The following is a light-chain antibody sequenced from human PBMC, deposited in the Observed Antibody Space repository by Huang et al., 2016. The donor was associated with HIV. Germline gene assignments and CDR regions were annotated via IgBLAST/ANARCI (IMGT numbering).Light chain of an antibody. V-gene: IGKV3-11*01. CDR2: DAS. CDR3: HQRRKWPQT. J-gene: IGKJ2*01. Sequence: EILLTQSPTTLSLTPGETATLSCTASQSVGAYLGWYQQKPGQAPKLLIFDASNRATDGPLRVSGNGSETDFSLTITTLEPEDFAVYYCHQRRKWPQTFGQGTTLEI. CDR1: QSVGAY.